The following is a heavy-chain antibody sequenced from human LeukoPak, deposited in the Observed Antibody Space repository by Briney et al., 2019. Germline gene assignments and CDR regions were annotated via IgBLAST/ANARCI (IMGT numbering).Heavy chain of an antibody. V-gene: IGHV4-39*01. CDR1: GVSISSSNSY. J-gene: IGHJ4*02. D-gene: IGHD3-10*01. CDR2: IYYSGHT. Sequence: PSETLSLPCTVCGVSISSSNSYWGWIRRPPGKGLEWIGSIYYSGHTYYHASRTSQVSISIDMSKNEFSLKLTSVTAADTAVYYCARQTGSGLFILPGGQGTLVTVSS. CDR3: ARQTGSGLFILP.